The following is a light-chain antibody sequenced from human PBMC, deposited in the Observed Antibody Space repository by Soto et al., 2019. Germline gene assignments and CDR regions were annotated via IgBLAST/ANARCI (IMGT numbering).Light chain of an antibody. V-gene: IGKV3-11*01. CDR3: QQRYNWPRT. CDR1: QSISTY. J-gene: IGKJ2*01. Sequence: EIVLTQPPATLSLSPGERATLSCRASQSISTYLAWYQQKPGQAPRLLIYDASKRATGIPPRFSGSESGTDFTLTISSLEPEDFAVYYCQQRYNWPRTFGQGPRWRSN. CDR2: DAS.